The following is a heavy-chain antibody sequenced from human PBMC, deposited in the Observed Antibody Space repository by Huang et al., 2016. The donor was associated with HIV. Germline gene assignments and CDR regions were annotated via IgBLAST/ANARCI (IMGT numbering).Heavy chain of an antibody. CDR2: IYYKWST. CDR1: GGSIRSSDYH. Sequence: QLLLQESGPGLVKPSEALALTCAVSGGSIRSSDYHWGWIRQPPGTGLEWIGSIYYKWSTHYSPYLKSRVTIAVDTSKNLFFLNLTSMTAADTAVYYGARHREGPVAYYSGWGSHLNYMDVWGRGRTVVVSS. CDR3: ARHREGPVAYYSGWGSHLNYMDV. D-gene: IGHD3-10*01. V-gene: IGHV4-39*01. J-gene: IGHJ6*03.